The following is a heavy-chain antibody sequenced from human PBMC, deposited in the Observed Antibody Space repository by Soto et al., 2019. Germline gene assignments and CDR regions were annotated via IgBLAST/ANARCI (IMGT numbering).Heavy chain of an antibody. CDR2: VSYSGST. Sequence: QLQLQESGPGLLKPSETLSLTCTVSGGSISSGSYYWDWIRQPPGKGLEWIGNVSYSGSTDYNPSLESRFTISVDTSKNQLSLKLSSVTAADTAVYYGARKTDAYYTFDAFDIWGQGTMVTVSS. V-gene: IGHV4-39*01. J-gene: IGHJ3*02. CDR1: GGSISSGSYY. D-gene: IGHD3-16*01. CDR3: ARKTDAYYTFDAFDI.